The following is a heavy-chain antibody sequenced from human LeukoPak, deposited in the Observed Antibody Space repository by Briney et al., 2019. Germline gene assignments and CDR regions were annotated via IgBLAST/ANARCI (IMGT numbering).Heavy chain of an antibody. CDR3: ARGEDSVSYHLDYMDV. D-gene: IGHD1-26*01. CDR2: IDAGNGRT. CDR1: GYDFTKYA. V-gene: IGHV1-3*03. Sequence: AASVKVSCKASGYDFTKYAVQWVRQAPGQRLEWMGWIDAGNGRTKYSQDFQGRVTMTRDTSTSTVYMELSSLRSEDTAVYYCARGEDSVSYHLDYMDVWGKGTTVTISS. J-gene: IGHJ6*03.